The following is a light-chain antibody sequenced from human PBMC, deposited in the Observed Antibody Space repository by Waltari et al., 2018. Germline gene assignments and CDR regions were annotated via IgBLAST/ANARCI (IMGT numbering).Light chain of an antibody. CDR1: RSDVGTYNY. CDR3: CSYAGRYSVL. CDR2: DVT. J-gene: IGLJ2*01. Sequence: QSALTQPRSVSGSPGQSITISCTGTRSDVGTYNYVSWYQQYPGKAPKLMIYDVTKRPSGVPDRFSGSKSGNTVSLTISGLQAEDEADYYCCSYAGRYSVLFGGGTKLTVL. V-gene: IGLV2-11*01.